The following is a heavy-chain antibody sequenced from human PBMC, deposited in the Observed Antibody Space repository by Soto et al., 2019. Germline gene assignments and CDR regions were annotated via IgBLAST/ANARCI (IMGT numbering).Heavy chain of an antibody. CDR3: ARDASVVEMATIVGAFDI. V-gene: IGHV4-59*01. CDR1: GGSISSYY. Sequence: KPSETLSLTCTVSGGSISSYYWSWIRQPPGKGLEWIGYIYYSGSTNYNPSLKSRVTISVDTSKNQFSLKLSSVTAADTAVYYCARDASVVEMATIVGAFDIWGQGTMVTVSS. D-gene: IGHD5-12*01. J-gene: IGHJ3*02. CDR2: IYYSGST.